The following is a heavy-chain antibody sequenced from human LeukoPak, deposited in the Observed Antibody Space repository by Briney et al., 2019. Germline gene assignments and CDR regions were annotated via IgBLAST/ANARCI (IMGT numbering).Heavy chain of an antibody. D-gene: IGHD3-9*01. V-gene: IGHV3-7*01. CDR1: GFTFSSYW. CDR2: IKQDGSEK. J-gene: IGHJ4*02. Sequence: GGSLRLSCAASGFTFSSYWMSWVRQAPGKGLEWVANIKQDGSEKYYVDSVKGRFTISRDNAKNSLYLQMNGLRAEDTAVYYCAREYDILTGYYPPYFDYWGQGTLVTVSS. CDR3: AREYDILTGYYPPYFDY.